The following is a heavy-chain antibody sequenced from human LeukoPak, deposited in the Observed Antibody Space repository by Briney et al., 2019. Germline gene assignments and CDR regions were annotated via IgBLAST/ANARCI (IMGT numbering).Heavy chain of an antibody. CDR3: AKDWAVVVVAATFDY. CDR1: GFTFSSYA. V-gene: IGHV3-23*01. CDR2: ISGSGDST. Sequence: PGGSLRLSCAASGFTFSSYAMSSVRQAPGKRLEWVSAISGSGDSTYYADSVKGRFTISRDNSKNTLYLQMNSLRAEDTAVYYCAKDWAVVVVAATFDYWGQGTLVTVSS. D-gene: IGHD2-15*01. J-gene: IGHJ4*02.